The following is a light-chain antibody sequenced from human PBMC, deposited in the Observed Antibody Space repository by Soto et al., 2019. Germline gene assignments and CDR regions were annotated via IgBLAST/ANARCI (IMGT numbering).Light chain of an antibody. CDR2: EVS. Sequence: QSALIQPASVSGSPGQSITISCTGTSSDVGGYDYVAWYQLHPGKAPKLMLFEVSNRPSGVSYRFSGSKSGNTASLTISGLQAEDEADYFCSSYSISTAYLFGTGTKVTVL. J-gene: IGLJ1*01. V-gene: IGLV2-14*01. CDR1: SSDVGGYDY. CDR3: SSYSISTAYL.